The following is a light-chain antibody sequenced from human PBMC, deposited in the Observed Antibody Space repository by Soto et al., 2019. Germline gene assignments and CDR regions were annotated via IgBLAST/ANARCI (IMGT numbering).Light chain of an antibody. J-gene: IGKJ2*01. CDR3: QSSDT. CDR1: QGVSSY. CDR2: DAS. Sequence: EIVLTQSPATLSLSPGERATLSCRASQGVSSYLAWYQQKPGQAPMLLICDASNRATATTARFSGSGSGTDFTLTITSLEPEDFAVYYCQSSDTFGQGTKLEIK. V-gene: IGKV3-11*01.